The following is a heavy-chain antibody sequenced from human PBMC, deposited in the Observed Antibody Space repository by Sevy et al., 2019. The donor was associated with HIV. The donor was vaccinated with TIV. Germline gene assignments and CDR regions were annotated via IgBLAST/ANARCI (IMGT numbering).Heavy chain of an antibody. CDR1: GFTFSSYW. CDR2: IKQDGSEK. J-gene: IGHJ4*02. CDR3: AREANYYDSSGNFDY. D-gene: IGHD3-22*01. Sequence: GGSLRLSCAASGFTFSSYWMSWVRQAPGKGLEWVANIKQDGSEKYYVDSVKGRFTISTDNAKNSLYLQMNSLRAEDTAVYYCAREANYYDSSGNFDYWGQGTLVTVSS. V-gene: IGHV3-7*03.